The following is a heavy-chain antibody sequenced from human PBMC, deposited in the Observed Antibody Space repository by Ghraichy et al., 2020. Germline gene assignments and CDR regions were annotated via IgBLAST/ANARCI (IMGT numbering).Heavy chain of an antibody. J-gene: IGHJ4*02. V-gene: IGHV3-23*01. D-gene: IGHD2-8*01. CDR3: AKDLISQNVRDIVLMVYAD. CDR1: GFTFSSYA. Sequence: GGSLRLSCAASGFTFSSYAMSWVRQAPGKGLEWVSAISGSGGSTYYADSVKGRFTISRDNSKNTLYLQMNSLRAEDTAVYYCAKDLISQNVRDIVLMVYADWGQGTLVTVSS. CDR2: ISGSGGST.